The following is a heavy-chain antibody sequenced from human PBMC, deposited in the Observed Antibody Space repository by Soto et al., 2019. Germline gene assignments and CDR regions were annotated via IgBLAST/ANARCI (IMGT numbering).Heavy chain of an antibody. CDR2: ISGSGGST. J-gene: IGHJ6*03. CDR1: GFTFSSYS. CDR3: AKAAQDDYGYYYYYMDV. Sequence: AGGSLRLSCAASGFTFSSYSMSWVRQAPGKGLEWVSAISGSGGSTYYADSVKGRFTIPRDNSKNTLYLQMNSLRAEDTAVYYCAKAAQDDYGYYYYYMDVWGKGTTVTVSS. V-gene: IGHV3-23*01. D-gene: IGHD4-17*01.